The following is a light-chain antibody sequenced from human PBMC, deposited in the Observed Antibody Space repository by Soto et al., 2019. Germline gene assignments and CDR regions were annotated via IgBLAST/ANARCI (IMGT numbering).Light chain of an antibody. J-gene: IGLJ2*01. CDR1: RSNIGNNY. CDR2: DNN. Sequence: QSVLTQPPSVSAAPGQKVTISCSGSRSNIGNNYVSWYQRLPGTAPKLLIYDNNERPSGIPDRFSGSKSGTSATLGITGLQTGDEADYYCGTWDTSLSAVVFGGGTKLTVL. V-gene: IGLV1-51*01. CDR3: GTWDTSLSAVV.